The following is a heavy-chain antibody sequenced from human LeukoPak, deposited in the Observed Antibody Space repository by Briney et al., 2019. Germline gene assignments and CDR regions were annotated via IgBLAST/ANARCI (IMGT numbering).Heavy chain of an antibody. V-gene: IGHV4-59*08. Sequence: PSETLSLTCTVSGDSINGYFWSWIRQPPGQGLEWVGYIYYRGGTSYNPSLWGRITVSLDTSRNQFFLRLTSVTPADTAMYYCARHGNTGPVSGLPLDHWGHGTLVSVSS. CDR3: ARHGNTGPVSGLPLDH. CDR1: GDSINGYF. J-gene: IGHJ4*01. CDR2: IYYRGGT. D-gene: IGHD6-19*01.